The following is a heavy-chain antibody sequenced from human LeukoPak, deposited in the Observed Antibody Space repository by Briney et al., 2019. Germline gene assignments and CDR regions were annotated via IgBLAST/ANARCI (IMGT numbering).Heavy chain of an antibody. Sequence: ASVKVSCTASGYTFTSYDINWVRQATGQGLEWMGWMNPNSGNTGYAQKFQGRVTMTRNTSISTAYMELSSLRSEDTAVYYCAREQDYDFWSGYAASNYYYYGMDVWGQGTTVTVSS. V-gene: IGHV1-8*01. CDR3: AREQDYDFWSGYAASNYYYYGMDV. CDR1: GYTFTSYD. J-gene: IGHJ6*02. D-gene: IGHD3-3*01. CDR2: MNPNSGNT.